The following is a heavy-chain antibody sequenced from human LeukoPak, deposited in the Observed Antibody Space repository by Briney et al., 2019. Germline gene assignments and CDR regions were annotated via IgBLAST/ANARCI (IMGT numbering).Heavy chain of an antibody. CDR3: ARGGSFDY. D-gene: IGHD3-10*01. CDR2: ISYDGSNK. Sequence: PGRSLRLSCAASGFTFSSYAMHWVRQAPGKGLEWVAVISYDGSNKYYADSVKGRFTISRDNSENTLYLQMNSLRAEDTAVYYCARGGSFDYWGQGTLVTASS. J-gene: IGHJ4*02. V-gene: IGHV3-30*04. CDR1: GFTFSSYA.